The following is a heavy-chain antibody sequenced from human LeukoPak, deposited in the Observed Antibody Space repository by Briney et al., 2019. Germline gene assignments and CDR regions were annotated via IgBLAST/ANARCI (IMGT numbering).Heavy chain of an antibody. V-gene: IGHV4-4*09. CDR2: IYTSGST. Sequence: SETLSLTCTVSGGSISSYYWSWIRQPPGKGLEWIGYIYTSGSTNYNPSLKSRVTISVDTPKNQFSLKLSSVTAADTAVYYCARLAPGYCSSTSCYYYYYMDVWGKGTTVAVSS. J-gene: IGHJ6*03. CDR3: ARLAPGYCSSTSCYYYYYMDV. CDR1: GGSISSYY. D-gene: IGHD2-2*01.